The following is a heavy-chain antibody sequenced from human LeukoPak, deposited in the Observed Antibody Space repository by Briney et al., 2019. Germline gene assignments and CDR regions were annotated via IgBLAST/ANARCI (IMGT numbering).Heavy chain of an antibody. CDR1: GGTFSGYA. V-gene: IGHV1-69*06. J-gene: IGHJ6*03. CDR2: IIPIFGTA. CDR3: ARGGVATISQPGYYYYYYYMDV. D-gene: IGHD5-12*01. Sequence: ASVKVSCKASGGTFSGYAISWVRQAPGQGLEWMGGIIPIFGTANYAQKFQGRVTITADKSTSTAYMELSSLRSEDTAVYYCARGGVATISQPGYYYYYYYMDVWGKGTTVTVSS.